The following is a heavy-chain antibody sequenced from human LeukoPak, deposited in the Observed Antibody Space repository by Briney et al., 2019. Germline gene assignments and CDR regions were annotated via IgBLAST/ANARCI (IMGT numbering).Heavy chain of an antibody. V-gene: IGHV3-30*04. J-gene: IGHJ5*01. Sequence: PGGSLRLSCAASGFTFSSYVMHWVRQAPGKGLEWVAIISYDGSNEYYADSVKGRFTISRDNSKNTLYLQMNSLRAEDTAVYYCAKDRHAPGRYCSSTSCFPFDSWGQGTLVTVTS. CDR3: AKDRHAPGRYCSSTSCFPFDS. CDR2: ISYDGSNE. D-gene: IGHD2-2*01. CDR1: GFTFSSYV.